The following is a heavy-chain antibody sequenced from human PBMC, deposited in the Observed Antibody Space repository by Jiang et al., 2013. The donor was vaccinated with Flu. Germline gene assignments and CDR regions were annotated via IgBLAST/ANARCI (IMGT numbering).Heavy chain of an antibody. V-gene: IGHV4-30-4*08. CDR3: ARNYFGRNFFDP. D-gene: IGHD3-10*01. CDR2: IHPSGTT. Sequence: PGLVKPSQTLSLTCTVSGGSVSSNHYYWTWTRQRPGNGLESIGYIHPSGTTYFNPSLKSRVTISVDQSKNQLSLKVNSVTAADTAVYYCARNYFGRNFFDPWGQGTLVTVSS. J-gene: IGHJ5*02. CDR1: GGSVSSNHYY.